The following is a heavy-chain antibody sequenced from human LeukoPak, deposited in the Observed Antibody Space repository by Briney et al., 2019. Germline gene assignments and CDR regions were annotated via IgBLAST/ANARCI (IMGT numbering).Heavy chain of an antibody. CDR2: IYYSGST. J-gene: IGHJ4*02. D-gene: IGHD3-3*01. CDR3: ATGFGVVIIPSA. Sequence: PSETLSLTCTVSGGSISSSSYYWGWIRQPPGKGLEWIGSIYYSGSTYYNPSLKSRVTISVDTSKNQFSLKLSSVTAADTAVYYCATGFGVVIIPSAWGQGTLVTVSS. CDR1: GGSISSSSYY. V-gene: IGHV4-39*07.